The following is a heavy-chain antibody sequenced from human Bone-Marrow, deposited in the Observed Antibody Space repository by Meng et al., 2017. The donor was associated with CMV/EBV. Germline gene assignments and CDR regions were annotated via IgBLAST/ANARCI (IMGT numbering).Heavy chain of an antibody. CDR1: GYSISSGYY. CDR2: IYHSGST. V-gene: IGHV4-38-2*02. J-gene: IGHJ3*02. CDR3: ARADSEGAFDI. Sequence: SETLSLTCTVSGYSISSGYYWGWIRQPPGKGLEWIGSIYHSGSTYYNPSLKSRVTISVDTSKNQFSLKLSSVTAADTAVYYCARADSEGAFDIWGQGPMVTVSS.